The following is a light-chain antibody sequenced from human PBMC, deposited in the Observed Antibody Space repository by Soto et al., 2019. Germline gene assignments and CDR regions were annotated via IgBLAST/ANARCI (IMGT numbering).Light chain of an antibody. Sequence: QSVLTQPPSASGTPGQRVTISCSGSSSNIGSNSVNWYQQLPGTAPKLLIYSTNQRPSGVPDRFSGSKSDTSASLAISGLQSADEADYYCAAWDDSLNGEVVFGGGTKVTVL. CDR1: SSNIGSNS. J-gene: IGLJ2*01. CDR3: AAWDDSLNGEVV. V-gene: IGLV1-44*01. CDR2: STN.